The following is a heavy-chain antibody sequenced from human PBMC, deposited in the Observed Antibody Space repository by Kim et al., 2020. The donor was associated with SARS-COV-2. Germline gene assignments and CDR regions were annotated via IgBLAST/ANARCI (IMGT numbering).Heavy chain of an antibody. CDR3: ARGGHCSSTSCPRRNSYWYFDL. D-gene: IGHD2-2*01. J-gene: IGHJ2*01. CDR2: INHSGST. CDR1: GGSFSGYY. Sequence: SETLSLTCAVYGGSFSGYYWSWIRQPPGKGLEWIGEINHSGSTNYNPSLKSRVTISVDTSKNQFSLKLSSVTAADTAVYYCARGGHCSSTSCPRRNSYWYFDLWGRGTLVTVSS. V-gene: IGHV4-34*01.